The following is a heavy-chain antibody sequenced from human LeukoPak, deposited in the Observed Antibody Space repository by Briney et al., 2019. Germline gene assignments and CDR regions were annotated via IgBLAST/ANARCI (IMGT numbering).Heavy chain of an antibody. V-gene: IGHV1-69*04. CDR3: ASALKRGSAGTLIDY. CDR1: GGTFSSYA. J-gene: IGHJ4*02. CDR2: IIPILGIA. Sequence: SVKVSCKASGGTFSSYAISWVRQAPGQGLEWMGRIIPILGIANYAQKFQGRVTITADKSTSTAYMELSSLESEDTAVYYCASALKRGSAGTLIDYWGQGTLVTVSS. D-gene: IGHD6-13*01.